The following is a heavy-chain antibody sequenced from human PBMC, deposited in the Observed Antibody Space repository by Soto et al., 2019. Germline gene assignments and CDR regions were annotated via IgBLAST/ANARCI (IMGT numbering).Heavy chain of an antibody. J-gene: IGHJ4*02. D-gene: IGHD6-19*01. CDR2: IWYDGSNK. CDR1: GFTFSSYG. CDR3: ARDMYLLRGWSNFDY. Sequence: GGSLRLSCAASGFTFSSYGMHWVRQAPGKGLEWVAVIWYDGSNKYYADSVKGRFTISRDNSKNTLYLQMNSLRAEDTAVYYCARDMYLLRGWSNFDYWGQGTLVTVSS. V-gene: IGHV3-33*01.